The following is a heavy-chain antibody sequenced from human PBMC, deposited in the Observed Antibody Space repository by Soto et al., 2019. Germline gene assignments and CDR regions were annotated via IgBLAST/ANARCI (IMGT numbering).Heavy chain of an antibody. Sequence: QVQLQESGPRLVSPSQTLSLTCTVSGGSLSTAAYCWSWIRQSPDKGLEWIGHIYDGGTTYSSPSLKGRVTISADTSETQFSLKLNSVSAADTAVYYCARGPSGDKVDYWGQGIQVTVSS. D-gene: IGHD7-27*01. CDR3: ARGPSGDKVDY. CDR2: IYDGGTT. CDR1: GGSLSTAAYC. J-gene: IGHJ4*02. V-gene: IGHV4-30-4*01.